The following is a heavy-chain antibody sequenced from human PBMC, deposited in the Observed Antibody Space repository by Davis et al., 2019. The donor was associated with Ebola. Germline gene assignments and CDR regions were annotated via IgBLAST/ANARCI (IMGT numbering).Heavy chain of an antibody. Sequence: GESLKISCAASGFTFSSYWMSWVRQAPGKGLEWVANIKQDGSEKYYVDSVKGRFTISRDNAKNSLYLQMNSLRPEDTAVYYCARDIAVAGIIGFDYWGQGTLVTVSS. CDR1: GFTFSSYW. D-gene: IGHD6-19*01. V-gene: IGHV3-7*01. J-gene: IGHJ4*02. CDR2: IKQDGSEK. CDR3: ARDIAVAGIIGFDY.